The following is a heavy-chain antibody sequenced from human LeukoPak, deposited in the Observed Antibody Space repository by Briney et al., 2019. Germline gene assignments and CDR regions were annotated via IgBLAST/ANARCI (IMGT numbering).Heavy chain of an antibody. CDR3: AKGVVVAAIPPFQH. D-gene: IGHD2-21*02. J-gene: IGHJ1*01. CDR2: IKQDGSVK. CDR1: GFIFSGYW. V-gene: IGHV3-7*03. Sequence: GGSLRLSCAASGFIFSGYWMSWVRQTPGKGLEWVANIKQDGSVKNSVDSMKGRFTISRDNTKKTLYLQMNSLRAEDTAVYYCAKGVVVAAIPPFQHWGQGTLVTVSS.